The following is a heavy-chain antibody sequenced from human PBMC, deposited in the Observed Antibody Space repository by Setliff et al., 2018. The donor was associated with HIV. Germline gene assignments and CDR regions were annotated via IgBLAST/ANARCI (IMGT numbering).Heavy chain of an antibody. J-gene: IGHJ4*02. CDR1: GFSISSNYY. CDR2: IYHSGTA. Sequence: PSETLSLTCNVSGFSISSNYYWGWVRQPPGRGLEWIGNIYHSGTAYYNPSFKTRVAISIDTSKNYVSLKLRSLTAADTVIYYCARDPRGLLSPVPRGYFDYWGQGALVTVSS. CDR3: ARDPRGLLSPVPRGYFDY. D-gene: IGHD3-22*01. V-gene: IGHV4-38-2*02.